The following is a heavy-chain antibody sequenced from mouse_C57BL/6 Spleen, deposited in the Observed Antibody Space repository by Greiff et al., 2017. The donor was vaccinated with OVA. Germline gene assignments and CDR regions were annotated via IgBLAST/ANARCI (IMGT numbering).Heavy chain of an antibody. V-gene: IGHV1-18*01. Sequence: VQLQQSGPELVKPGASVKIPCTASGYTFTDYNMDWVKQSHGKSLEWIGDINTNNGGTIYNQKFKGKATLTVDKSSSTAYMELRSLTSEDTAVYYCARRRSKNCEGCFAYWGQGTLVTVSA. CDR3: ARRRSKNCEGCFAY. J-gene: IGHJ3*01. D-gene: IGHD2-5*01. CDR2: INTNNGGT. CDR1: GYTFTDYN.